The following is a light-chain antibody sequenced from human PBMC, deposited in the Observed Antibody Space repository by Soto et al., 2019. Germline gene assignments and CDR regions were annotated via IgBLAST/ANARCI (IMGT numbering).Light chain of an antibody. CDR1: QSLSTNY. Sequence: EIVLTQSPGTLSLSPGVRATLSCGTSQSLSTNYLAWYQQKPGQAPRLLIYDASSRATGIPDRFSGSGSGTDFTLTISRLEPEDFALYFCQQYDTSPWTFGQGTKVDIK. J-gene: IGKJ1*01. V-gene: IGKV3-20*01. CDR2: DAS. CDR3: QQYDTSPWT.